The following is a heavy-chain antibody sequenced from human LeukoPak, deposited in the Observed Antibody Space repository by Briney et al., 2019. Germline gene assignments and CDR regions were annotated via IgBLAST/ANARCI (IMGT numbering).Heavy chain of an antibody. CDR3: AGGGGGILTCYYRTYNWFDL. Sequence: ASVKVSCKASGYTFTSYGISWVRQAPGQGLEWMGWMSAYNGNTNYAQKLQGRVTMTTDTSTSTAYMELRSLRSDDTAVYYCAGGGGGILTCYYRTYNWFDLSGQGTLVTVSS. V-gene: IGHV1-18*01. D-gene: IGHD3-9*01. CDR2: MSAYNGNT. J-gene: IGHJ5*02. CDR1: GYTFTSYG.